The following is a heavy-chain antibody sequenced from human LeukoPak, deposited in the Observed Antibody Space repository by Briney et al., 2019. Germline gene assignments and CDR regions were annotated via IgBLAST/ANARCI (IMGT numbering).Heavy chain of an antibody. D-gene: IGHD2-2*01. CDR1: GFTFGDYA. CDR2: ISSKAYGGTT. CDR3: TRDLSAYCSSTSCYNWFDP. Sequence: PGGSLRLSCTASGFTFGDYAMSWVRQAPGKGLEWVGFISSKAYGGTTEYAASVKGRFTISRDDSKSIAYLQMNSLKTEDTAVYYCTRDLSAYCSSTSCYNWFDPWGQGTLVTVSS. V-gene: IGHV3-49*04. J-gene: IGHJ5*02.